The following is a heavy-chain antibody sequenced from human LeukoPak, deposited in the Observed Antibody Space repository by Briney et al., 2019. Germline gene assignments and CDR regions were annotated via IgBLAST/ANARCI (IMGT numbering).Heavy chain of an antibody. CDR3: AREPPMGRYYYGMDV. D-gene: IGHD3-10*01. V-gene: IGHV3-66*01. CDR2: IYSGGSI. J-gene: IGHJ6*02. CDR1: GVSVSNYY. Sequence: GGSLRLSCAASGVSVSNYYMHWLRQAPGKGLAWVSVIYSGGSIYYADSVKGRFFISRDNSKNTLDLQLNSLRAEDTAVYYCAREPPMGRYYYGMDVWGQGTTVTVSS.